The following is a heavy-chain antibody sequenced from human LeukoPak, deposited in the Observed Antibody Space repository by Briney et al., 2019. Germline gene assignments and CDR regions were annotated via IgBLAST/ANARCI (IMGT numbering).Heavy chain of an antibody. CDR3: ARGCPLLLWFGELRGDWFDP. Sequence: SETLSLTCAVYGGSFSGYYWSWLRQPPGKGLEWIGEINHSGSTNYNPSLTSRVTISVDTSKNQFSLKLSSVTAADTAVYYCARGCPLLLWFGELRGDWFDPWGQGTLVTVSS. D-gene: IGHD3-10*01. V-gene: IGHV4-34*01. CDR1: GGSFSGYY. CDR2: INHSGST. J-gene: IGHJ5*02.